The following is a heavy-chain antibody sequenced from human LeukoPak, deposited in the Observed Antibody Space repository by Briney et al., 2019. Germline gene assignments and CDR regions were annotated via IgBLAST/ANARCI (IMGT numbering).Heavy chain of an antibody. CDR3: VRGWGSNVYASAFDV. Sequence: GGSLRLSCAASGFTFSSYSMNWVRQAPGKGLEWVSSISSSSSYIYYADSVKGRFTISRDNAKNSLYLQMNSRRAEDTAMYYCVRGWGSNVYASAFDVWGQGTMVTVSS. D-gene: IGHD3-16*01. CDR2: ISSSSSYI. J-gene: IGHJ3*01. CDR1: GFTFSSYS. V-gene: IGHV3-21*01.